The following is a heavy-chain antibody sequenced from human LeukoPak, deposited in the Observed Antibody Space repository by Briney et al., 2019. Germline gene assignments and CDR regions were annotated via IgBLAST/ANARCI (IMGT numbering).Heavy chain of an antibody. V-gene: IGHV1-8*01. CDR1: GYTFTSCD. D-gene: IGHD6-19*01. CDR3: TRGSSGRRDN. J-gene: IGHJ4*02. Sequence: ASVTLSCKASGYTFTSCDINWVRQATGQGLEWMGWMNPNSGSTGYGQSFQGRITMTRDISIGTAYMELSNLTSEDTAIYYCTRGSSGRRDNWGQGSLVTVSA. CDR2: MNPNSGST.